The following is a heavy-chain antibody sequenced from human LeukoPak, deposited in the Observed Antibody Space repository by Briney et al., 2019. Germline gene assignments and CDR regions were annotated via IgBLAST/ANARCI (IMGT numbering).Heavy chain of an antibody. CDR1: GFTFSSYA. CDR3: AKEGWSAAGIYPDY. D-gene: IGHD6-13*01. CDR2: IRYDGSNK. Sequence: GGSLRLSCAASGFTFSSYAMRWVRQAPGKGLEWVAFIRYDGSNKYYAGSVKGRFTISRDNSKNTLYLQMNSLRAEDTAVYYCAKEGWSAAGIYPDYWGQGTLVTVSS. V-gene: IGHV3-30*02. J-gene: IGHJ4*02.